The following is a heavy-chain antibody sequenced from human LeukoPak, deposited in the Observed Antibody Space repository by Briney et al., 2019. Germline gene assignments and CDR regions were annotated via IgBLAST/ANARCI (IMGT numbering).Heavy chain of an antibody. CDR3: ARDGPDAFDI. Sequence: SETLSLTCTVSGGSISSGGYYWSWIRQPPWKGLEWIGYIYHSGSTYYNPSLKSRVTISVDRSKNQFSLKLSSVTAADTAVYYCARDGPDAFDIWGQGTMVTVSS. V-gene: IGHV4-30-2*01. CDR1: GGSISSGGYY. CDR2: IYHSGST. J-gene: IGHJ3*02.